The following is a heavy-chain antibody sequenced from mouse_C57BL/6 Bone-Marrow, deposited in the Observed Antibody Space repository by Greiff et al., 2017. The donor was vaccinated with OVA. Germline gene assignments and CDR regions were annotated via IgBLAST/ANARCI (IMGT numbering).Heavy chain of an antibody. V-gene: IGHV1-19*01. Sequence: EVKLQESGPVLVKPGASVKMSCKASGYTFTDYYMNWVKQSHGRSLEWIGVINPYNGGTSYNQKFKGKATLTVDKSSSTAYMELNSLTSEDSAVYYCARENLNWFAYWGQGTLVTVSA. J-gene: IGHJ3*01. CDR2: INPYNGGT. CDR1: GYTFTDYY. CDR3: ARENLNWFAY.